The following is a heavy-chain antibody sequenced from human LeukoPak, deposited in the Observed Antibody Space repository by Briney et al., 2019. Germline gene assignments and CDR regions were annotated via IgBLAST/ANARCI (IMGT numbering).Heavy chain of an antibody. J-gene: IGHJ4*02. CDR2: IIPIFGTA. CDR3: ARYSFRGYDSSGYYWEYFDY. CDR1: GGTFSSYA. V-gene: IGHV1-69*05. Sequence: SVKVSCKASGGTFSSYAISWVRQAPGQGLEWMGRIIPIFGTANYAQKFQGRVTITTDESTSTAYMELSSLRSEDTAVYYCARYSFRGYDSSGYYWEYFDYWGQGTLVTVSS. D-gene: IGHD3-22*01.